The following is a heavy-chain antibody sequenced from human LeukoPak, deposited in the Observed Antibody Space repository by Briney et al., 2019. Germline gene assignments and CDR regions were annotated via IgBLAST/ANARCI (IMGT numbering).Heavy chain of an antibody. D-gene: IGHD3-3*01. CDR1: GFTFSSYA. V-gene: IGHV3-30-3*01. CDR2: ISYDGSNK. CDR3: ARDKGDFWSGYSYFDY. J-gene: IGHJ4*02. Sequence: PGGSLRLSCAASGFTFSSYAMHWVRQAPGKGLEWVAVISYDGSNKYYADSVKGRFTISRDNSKNTLYLQMNSLRAEDTAVYYCARDKGDFWSGYSYFDYWGQGTLVTVSS.